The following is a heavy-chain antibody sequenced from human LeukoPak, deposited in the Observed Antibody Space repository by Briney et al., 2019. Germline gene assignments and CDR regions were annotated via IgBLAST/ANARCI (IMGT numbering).Heavy chain of an antibody. Sequence: SETLSLTCTVSGGSVSSGNYYWSWIRQPPGKGLEWIGYIYYSGSTNYNPSLKSRVTISVDTSKNQFSLKLSSVTAADTAVYYCARDPSGYFNYWGQGTLATVSS. CDR1: GGSVSSGNYY. CDR2: IYYSGST. J-gene: IGHJ4*02. D-gene: IGHD3-22*01. CDR3: ARDPSGYFNY. V-gene: IGHV4-61*01.